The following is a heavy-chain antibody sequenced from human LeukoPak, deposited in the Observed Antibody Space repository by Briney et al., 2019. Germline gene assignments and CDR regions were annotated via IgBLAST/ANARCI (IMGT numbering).Heavy chain of an antibody. D-gene: IGHD4/OR15-4a*01. CDR1: GFTFSSYS. Sequence: TGGSLRLSCAASGFTFSSYSMNWVRQAPGKGLEWVSSISSSSSYIYYADSVKGRFTISRDNAKNSLYLQMNSLRAEDTAVYYCAKARGDYGQPFDYWGQGTLVTVSS. J-gene: IGHJ4*02. CDR2: ISSSSSYI. V-gene: IGHV3-21*04. CDR3: AKARGDYGQPFDY.